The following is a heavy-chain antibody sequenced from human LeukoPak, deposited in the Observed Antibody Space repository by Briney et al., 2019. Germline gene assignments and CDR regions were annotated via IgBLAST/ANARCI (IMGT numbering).Heavy chain of an antibody. D-gene: IGHD3-22*01. J-gene: IGHJ4*02. CDR2: IYHSGST. CDR1: GYSISSGYY. CDR3: ARTQLSYYYDSSGYPLGGFDY. V-gene: IGHV4-38-2*02. Sequence: PSETLSLTCTVSGYSISSGYYWGWIRQPPGKGLEWIGSIYHSGSTYYNPSLKSRVTISVDTSKNQFSLKLSPVTAADTAVYYCARTQLSYYYDSSGYPLGGFDYWGQGTLVTVSS.